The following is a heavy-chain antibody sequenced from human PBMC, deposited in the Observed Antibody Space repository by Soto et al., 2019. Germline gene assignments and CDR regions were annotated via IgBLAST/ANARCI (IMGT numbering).Heavy chain of an antibody. CDR1: GYSFPSYW. CDR3: ARHGLDSNYVGGVDV. V-gene: IGHV5-51*01. Sequence: GESLKISCKGSGYSFPSYWICWVRQMPGKGLEWMGIIYPGDSDTRYSPSFQGQVTISADKSISTAYLQWSSLKASDTAMYYCARHGLDSNYVGGVDVWGQGTTVTVSS. CDR2: IYPGDSDT. J-gene: IGHJ6*02. D-gene: IGHD4-4*01.